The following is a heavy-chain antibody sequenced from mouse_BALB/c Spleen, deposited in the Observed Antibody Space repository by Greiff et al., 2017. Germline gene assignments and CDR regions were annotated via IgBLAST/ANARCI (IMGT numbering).Heavy chain of an antibody. J-gene: IGHJ3*01. CDR3: ARRGITTGFAY. CDR2: VSSGGSYT. V-gene: IGHV5-6*02. D-gene: IGHD2-4*01. Sequence: EVMLVESGGDLVKPGGSLKLSCAASGFTFSSYGMSWVRQTPDKRLEWVATVSSGGSYTYYPDSVKGRFTISRDNAKNTLYLQMSSLKSEDTAMYYCARRGITTGFAYWGQGTLVTVSA. CDR1: GFTFSSYG.